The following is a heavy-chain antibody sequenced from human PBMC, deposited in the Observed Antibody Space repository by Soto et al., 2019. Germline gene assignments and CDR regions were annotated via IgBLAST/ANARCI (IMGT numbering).Heavy chain of an antibody. CDR2: ISYDGSNK. CDR3: AKDLADCGGDCYPTDYYYYGMDV. J-gene: IGHJ6*02. D-gene: IGHD2-21*02. V-gene: IGHV3-30*18. Sequence: GGSLRLSCAASGLTFSSYGMHWVRQAPGKRLEWVAVISYDGSNKYYADSVKGRFTISRDNSKNTLYLQMNSLRAEDTAVYYCAKDLADCGGDCYPTDYYYYGMDVWGQGTTVTVS. CDR1: GLTFSSYG.